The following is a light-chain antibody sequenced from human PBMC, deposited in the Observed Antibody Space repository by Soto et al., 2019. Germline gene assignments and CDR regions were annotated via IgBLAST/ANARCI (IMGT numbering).Light chain of an antibody. Sequence: DIVLTQSPDSLAVSLGERATINCKSSQTILYSSNNKNYLAWYRQRPGQPPKLLISWASTRESGVPDRFSGSGSGTDFTLTINNLQAEDVAVYYCQQYYSIPRAFGQGTRVEIK. V-gene: IGKV4-1*01. CDR2: WAS. CDR1: QTILYSSNNKNY. J-gene: IGKJ1*01. CDR3: QQYYSIPRA.